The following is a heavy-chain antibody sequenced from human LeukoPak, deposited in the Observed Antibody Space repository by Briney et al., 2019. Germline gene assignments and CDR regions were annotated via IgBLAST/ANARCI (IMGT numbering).Heavy chain of an antibody. J-gene: IGHJ4*02. CDR1: GFTFDDYA. CDR3: AKDINWGMSSAALDY. V-gene: IGHV3-9*03. D-gene: IGHD7-27*01. CDR2: ISWNSGSI. Sequence: GGSLRLSCAASGFTFDDYAMHWVRQAPGKGLEWVSGISWNSGSIGYADSVKGRFTISRDNAKNSLYLQMNSLRAEDMALYYCAKDINWGMSSAALDYWGQGTLVTVSS.